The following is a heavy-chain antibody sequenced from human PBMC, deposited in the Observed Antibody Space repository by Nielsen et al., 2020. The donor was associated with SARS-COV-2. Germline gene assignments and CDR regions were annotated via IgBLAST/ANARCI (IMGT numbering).Heavy chain of an antibody. J-gene: IGHJ4*02. CDR2: ISYDGSNK. CDR3: ARSIGSYYSVDY. V-gene: IGHV3-30*03. D-gene: IGHD1-26*01. Sequence: GGSLRLSCAASGFTFSSYGMHWVRQAPGKGLEWVAVISYDGSNKYYADSVKGRFTISRDNSKNTLYLQMNSLRAEDTAVYYCARSIGSYYSVDYWGQGTLATVSS. CDR1: GFTFSSYG.